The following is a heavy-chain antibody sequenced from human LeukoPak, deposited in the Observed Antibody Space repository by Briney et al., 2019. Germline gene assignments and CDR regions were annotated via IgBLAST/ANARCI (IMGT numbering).Heavy chain of an antibody. D-gene: IGHD2-2*02. CDR3: ARSLCSSTSCYTGDAFDI. J-gene: IGHJ3*02. Sequence: SETLSLTCAVSGYSISSGYYWGWIRQPPGKGLEWIGGIYHSGSTYYNTSLKSRVTISVATSNNQFSLKLSSVTAADTAVYYCARSLCSSTSCYTGDAFDIWGQGTMVTVSS. CDR1: GYSISSGYY. V-gene: IGHV4-38-2*01. CDR2: IYHSGST.